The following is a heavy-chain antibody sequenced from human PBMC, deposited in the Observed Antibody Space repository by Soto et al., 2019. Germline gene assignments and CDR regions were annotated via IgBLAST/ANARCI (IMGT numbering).Heavy chain of an antibody. V-gene: IGHV4-30-4*01. Sequence: QVQLQESGPGLVKPSQTLSLTCTVSGDSISNSDYYWNWIRQSPGKGLEWIASIDYSGSTYYNPSLKSRVVISADTSKNLFSLKLRSVTAADTALYFCARDGPYYSGFDVWGQGTTVTVSS. CDR2: IDYSGST. CDR1: GDSISNSDYY. J-gene: IGHJ6*02. CDR3: ARDGPYYSGFDV.